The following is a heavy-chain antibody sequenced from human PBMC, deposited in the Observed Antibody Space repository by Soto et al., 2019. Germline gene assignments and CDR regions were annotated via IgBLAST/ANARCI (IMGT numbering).Heavy chain of an antibody. CDR2: IDPSSGTT. Sequence: ASVKVSCKPSGSSFSNFYVHWVRQAPGQGLEWMGIIDPSSGTTSYTQKFQERVTMTRDTSMSTVYMGLGRLRSEDTAVYYCARGAVVVPNGLIAGMDVWGLGTTVTVSS. J-gene: IGHJ6*02. CDR1: GSSFSNFY. V-gene: IGHV1-46*01. D-gene: IGHD2-15*01. CDR3: ARGAVVVPNGLIAGMDV.